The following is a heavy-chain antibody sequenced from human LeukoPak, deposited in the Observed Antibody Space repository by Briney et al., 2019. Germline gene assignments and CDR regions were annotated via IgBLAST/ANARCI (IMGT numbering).Heavy chain of an antibody. CDR3: ARGRGVVVVADWFDP. CDR2: INPNSGGT. Sequence: ASVKVSCKASGYTFTGYYMHWVRQAPGQGLEWMGRINPNSGGTNYAQKFQGRVTMTRDTSISTAYMELSRLRSDDTAVYYCARGRGVVVVADWFDPWGQGTLVTVSS. J-gene: IGHJ5*02. D-gene: IGHD2-15*01. CDR1: GYTFTGYY. V-gene: IGHV1-2*06.